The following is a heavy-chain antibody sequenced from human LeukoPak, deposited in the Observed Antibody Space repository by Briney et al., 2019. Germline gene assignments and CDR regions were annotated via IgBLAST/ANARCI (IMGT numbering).Heavy chain of an antibody. Sequence: ASVKVSCKASGYTFTGYYMHWVRQAPGQGLEWMGWINPNSGGTNYAQKFQGRVTMTRDTSISTAYMELSRLRSDDTAVYYCARGVVSCNGGDCSYGMDVWGQGTTVTVSS. J-gene: IGHJ6*02. CDR2: INPNSGGT. D-gene: IGHD2-21*02. V-gene: IGHV1-2*02. CDR3: ARGVVSCNGGDCSYGMDV. CDR1: GYTFTGYY.